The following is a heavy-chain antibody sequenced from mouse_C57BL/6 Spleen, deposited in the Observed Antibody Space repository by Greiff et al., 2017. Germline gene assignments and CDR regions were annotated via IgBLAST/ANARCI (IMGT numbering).Heavy chain of an antibody. CDR1: GYTFTDYY. V-gene: IGHV1-19*01. J-gene: IGHJ2*01. Sequence: VQLQQSGPVLVKPGASVTMSCKASGYTFTDYYMNWVKQSHGKSLEWIGVINPYNGGTSYNQKFKGKATLTVDKSSSTAYMELNSLTSEDSAIYYCARWVLSYGNSYFDYWGQGTTLTVSS. CDR2: INPYNGGT. D-gene: IGHD2-1*01. CDR3: ARWVLSYGNSYFDY.